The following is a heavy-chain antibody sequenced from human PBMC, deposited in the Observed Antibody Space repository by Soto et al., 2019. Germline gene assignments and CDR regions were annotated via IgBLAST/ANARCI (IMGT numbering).Heavy chain of an antibody. CDR3: AKGGPAGTTSRFDP. Sequence: PGGSLSLSCAASGSTFSSYSMSWVRQAPGKGLEWVSAISGSGGSTYYADSVKGRFTISRDNSKNTLYLQMNSLRAEDTAVYYCAKGGPAGTTSRFDPWGQGTLVTVSS. CDR1: GSTFSSYS. J-gene: IGHJ5*02. D-gene: IGHD1-1*01. CDR2: ISGSGGST. V-gene: IGHV3-23*01.